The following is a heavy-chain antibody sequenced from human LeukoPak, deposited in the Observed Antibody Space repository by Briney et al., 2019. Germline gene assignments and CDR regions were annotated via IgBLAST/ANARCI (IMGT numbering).Heavy chain of an antibody. J-gene: IGHJ6*03. V-gene: IGHV4-59*01. D-gene: IGHD3-3*01. CDR1: GGSISSYY. CDR2: IYYSGST. CDR3: ARERKEGSIFGVVRARSYYMDV. Sequence: SETLSLTCTVSGGSISSYYWSWIRQPPGKGLEWIGYIYYSGSTNYNPSLKSRVTISVDTSKNQFSLKLSSVTAADTAVYYCARERKEGSIFGVVRARSYYMDVWGKGTTVTVSS.